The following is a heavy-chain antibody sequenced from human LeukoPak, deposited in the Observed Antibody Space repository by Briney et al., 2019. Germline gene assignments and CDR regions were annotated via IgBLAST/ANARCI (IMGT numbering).Heavy chain of an antibody. CDR1: GFTFSSYA. V-gene: IGHV3-21*01. Sequence: PGGSLRLSCAASGFTFSSYAMSWVRQAPGKGLDWVSSISSSSSFLYYADSVKGRFTISRDNAKNSLYLQMNSLRAEDTAVYYCARTQGVYSYGYSPIDYWGQGTLVTVSS. CDR3: ARTQGVYSYGYSPIDY. CDR2: ISSSSSFL. J-gene: IGHJ4*02. D-gene: IGHD5-18*01.